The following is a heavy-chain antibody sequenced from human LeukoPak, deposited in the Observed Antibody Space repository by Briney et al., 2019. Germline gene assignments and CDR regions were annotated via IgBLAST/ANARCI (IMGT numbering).Heavy chain of an antibody. CDR1: GFSFSDFY. J-gene: IGHJ6*02. V-gene: IGHV3-53*01. D-gene: IGHD2-2*01. Sequence: PGGSLRLSCTASGFSFSDFYMTWIRQAPGKGLEWVSVIYSGGSTYYADSVKGRFTISRDNSKNTLYLQMNSLRAEDTAVYYCARVPRIVVVPAALDYYYGMDVWGQGTTVTVSS. CDR3: ARVPRIVVVPAALDYYYGMDV. CDR2: IYSGGST.